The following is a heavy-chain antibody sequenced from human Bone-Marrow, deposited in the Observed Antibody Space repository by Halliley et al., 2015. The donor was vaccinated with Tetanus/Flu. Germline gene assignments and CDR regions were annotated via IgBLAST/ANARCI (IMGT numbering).Heavy chain of an antibody. CDR2: IYPGDSDT. V-gene: IGHV5-51*01. Sequence: QLVQSGVEVKEPGESLKIPCKGSGYTFSTYWIAWVRQMPGKGLEWMGIIYPGDSDTRYSPPFEGQVTISADKSINTAYLQWSSLKASDSAMYYCARHSAAGKPGNNYYYYYGMDVWGQGTTVTVSS. CDR3: ARHSAAGKPGNNYYYYYGMDV. J-gene: IGHJ6*02. CDR1: GYTFSTYW. D-gene: IGHD6-13*01.